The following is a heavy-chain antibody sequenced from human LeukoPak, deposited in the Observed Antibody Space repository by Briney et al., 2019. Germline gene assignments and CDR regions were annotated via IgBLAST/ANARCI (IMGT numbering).Heavy chain of an antibody. J-gene: IGHJ4*02. V-gene: IGHV4-34*01. D-gene: IGHD1-26*01. CDR3: ARGPGAAYFDY. CDR2: INHSGST. CDR1: GGSFGGYY. Sequence: SETLSLTCAVYGGSFGGYYWSWIRQPPGKGLEWIGEINHSGSTNYNPSLKSRVTISVDTSKNQFSLKLSSVTAADTAVYYCARGPGAAYFDYWGQGTLVTVSS.